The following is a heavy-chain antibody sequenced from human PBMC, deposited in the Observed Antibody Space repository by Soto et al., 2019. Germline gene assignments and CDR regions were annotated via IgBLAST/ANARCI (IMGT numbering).Heavy chain of an antibody. Sequence: QVQLVQSGAEVKKPGASGRFSGKASGSPFTGYGITWVGQAPGQGLEWMGWIGAYNGNTNYAQKLQGRVTMTTDTSTSTAYMELRSLRSDDTAVYYCARDLSGNPGYWGQGTLVTVSS. CDR3: ARDLSGNPGY. D-gene: IGHD2-15*01. CDR2: IGAYNGNT. J-gene: IGHJ4*02. V-gene: IGHV1-18*01. CDR1: GSPFTGYG.